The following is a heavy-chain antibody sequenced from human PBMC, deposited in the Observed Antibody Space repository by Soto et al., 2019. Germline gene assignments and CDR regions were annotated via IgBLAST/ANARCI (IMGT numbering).Heavy chain of an antibody. D-gene: IGHD3-10*01. J-gene: IGHJ6*03. CDR3: ARAPITMVRGVIKESYYYYMDV. CDR1: GGSFSGYY. V-gene: IGHV4-34*01. Sequence: SETLSLTCAVYGGSFSGYYWSWIRQPPGKGLEWIGEINHSGSTNYNPSLKSRVTISVETSKFSLKLSSVTAADTAVYYCARAPITMVRGVIKESYYYYMDVWGKGTTVTVSS. CDR2: INHSGST.